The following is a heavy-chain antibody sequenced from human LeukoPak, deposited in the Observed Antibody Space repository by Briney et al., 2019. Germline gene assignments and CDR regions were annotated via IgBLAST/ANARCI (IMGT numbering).Heavy chain of an antibody. V-gene: IGHV3-21*01. CDR1: GFTFRSYS. D-gene: IGHD2-15*01. CDR2: ISSNSTYI. Sequence: GGSLRLSCAASGFTFRSYSMNWVRQAPGKGLEWVSSISSNSTYIYYAESVKGRFTISRDNAENSLYLQMNSLRAEVTAVYYCARDRYCSGGSCYEYFHHWGQGTLVTVSS. J-gene: IGHJ1*01. CDR3: ARDRYCSGGSCYEYFHH.